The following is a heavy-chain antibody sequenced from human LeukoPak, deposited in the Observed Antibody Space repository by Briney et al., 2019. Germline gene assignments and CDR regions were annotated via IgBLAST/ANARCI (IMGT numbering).Heavy chain of an antibody. CDR2: ISGSGGST. D-gene: IGHD6-13*01. V-gene: IGHV3-23*01. CDR3: AKEGYSSSLNYYYYGMDV. Sequence: GGSLRLSCAASGFTFSSYAMSWVRQAPGKGLEWVSAISGSGGSTYYADSVKGRFTISRDNSKNTLYLQMNSLRAEDTAVYYCAKEGYSSSLNYYYYGMDVWGQGTTVTVSS. CDR1: GFTFSSYA. J-gene: IGHJ6*02.